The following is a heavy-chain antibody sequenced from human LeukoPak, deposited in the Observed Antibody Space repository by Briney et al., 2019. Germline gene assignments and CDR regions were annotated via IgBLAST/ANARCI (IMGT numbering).Heavy chain of an antibody. CDR2: IYSGGST. CDR3: ARIYSGYDSY. J-gene: IGHJ4*02. Sequence: PGGSLRLSCAASGFTVSSNYMSWVRQAPGKGLEWVSVIYSGGSTYYADSVKGRFTISRDNAKNSLYLQMNSLRAEDTAVYYCARIYSGYDSYWGQGTLVTVSS. V-gene: IGHV3-66*01. D-gene: IGHD5-12*01. CDR1: GFTVSSNY.